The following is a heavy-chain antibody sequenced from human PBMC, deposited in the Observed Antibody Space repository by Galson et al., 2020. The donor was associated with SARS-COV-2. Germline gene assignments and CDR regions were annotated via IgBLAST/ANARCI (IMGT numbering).Heavy chain of an antibody. CDR3: ARESRHGGDEAYYYYGMDV. V-gene: IGHV3-11*01. Sequence: GGSLRLSCAASGFTFSDYYMSWIRQAPGKGLEWVSYISSSGSTIYYADSVKGRFTISRDNAKNSLYLQMNSLRAEDTAVYYCARESRHGGDEAYYYYGMDVWGQGTTVTVSS. CDR2: ISSSGSTI. J-gene: IGHJ6*02. CDR1: GFTFSDYY. D-gene: IGHD2-21*02.